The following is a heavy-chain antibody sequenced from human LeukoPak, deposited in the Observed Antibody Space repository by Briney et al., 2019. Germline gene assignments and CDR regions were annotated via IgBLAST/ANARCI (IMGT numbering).Heavy chain of an antibody. Sequence: GGSLRLSCAASGFSFSSNSMNWVRHAPGKGLEWVSSISISSRYIYYADSVKGRFTISRDNTKKSLYLQMNSLSAEDAAVYYCARYGPEYRSHDLDYWGQGTLVTVSS. CDR2: ISISSRYI. CDR1: GFSFSSNS. J-gene: IGHJ4*02. V-gene: IGHV3-21*01. D-gene: IGHD2-2*01. CDR3: ARYGPEYRSHDLDY.